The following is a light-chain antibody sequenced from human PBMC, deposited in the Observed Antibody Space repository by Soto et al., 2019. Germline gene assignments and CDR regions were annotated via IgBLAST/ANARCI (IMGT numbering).Light chain of an antibody. V-gene: IGKV1-39*01. CDR3: QQCSSAPPYT. J-gene: IGKJ2*01. CDR1: QSISTY. Sequence: DILMTQSPSSLSASVGDTVTIACRSSQSISTYLNWYQQKPGKAPRLLIYAASALQTGVPSRFSGSGSGTDFTLTISSLQPEDFATYYCQQCSSAPPYTFGQGTKLEMK. CDR2: AAS.